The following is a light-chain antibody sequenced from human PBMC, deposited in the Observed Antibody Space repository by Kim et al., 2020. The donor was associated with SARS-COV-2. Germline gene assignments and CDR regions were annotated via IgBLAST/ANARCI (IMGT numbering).Light chain of an antibody. J-gene: IGLJ1*01. CDR1: KLGDKY. CDR2: QDN. Sequence: SYELTQPPSVSVSPGQTASITCSGYKLGDKYVSWYQQKPGQSPVVVIYQDNQRPSGITERFSGSNSGNTATLTIRGTQAMDEADYYCQAWDSSTHNYVLG. V-gene: IGLV3-1*01. CDR3: QAWDSSTHNYV.